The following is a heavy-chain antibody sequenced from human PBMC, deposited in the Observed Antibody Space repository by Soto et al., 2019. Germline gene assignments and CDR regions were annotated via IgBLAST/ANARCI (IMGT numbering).Heavy chain of an antibody. D-gene: IGHD2-2*02. CDR3: ARDIPSVVPPPNDAFDI. CDR2: ISAYNGNT. J-gene: IGHJ3*02. Sequence: SFKGSAYTVTGYIIVCVGQAKRKGLEWMGWISAYNGNTNYAQKLQGRVTMTTDTSTSTAYMELRSLRSDDTAVYYCARDIPSVVPPPNDAFDIWGQGTMVTVSS. V-gene: IGHV1-18*01. CDR1: AYTVTGYI.